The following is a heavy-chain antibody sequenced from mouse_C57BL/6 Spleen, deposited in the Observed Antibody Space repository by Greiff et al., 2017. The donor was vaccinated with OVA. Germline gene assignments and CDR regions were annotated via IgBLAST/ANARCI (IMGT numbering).Heavy chain of an antibody. V-gene: IGHV1-59*01. Sequence: QVQLQQPGAELVRPGTSVKLSCKASGYTFTSYWMHWVKQRPGQGLEWIGVIDPSDSYTNYNQKFKGKATLTVDTSSSTAYMQLSSLTSEDSAVYYCARGLGDYGSPSWFAYWGQGTLVTVSA. CDR3: ARGLGDYGSPSWFAY. CDR2: IDPSDSYT. J-gene: IGHJ3*01. D-gene: IGHD1-1*01. CDR1: GYTFTSYW.